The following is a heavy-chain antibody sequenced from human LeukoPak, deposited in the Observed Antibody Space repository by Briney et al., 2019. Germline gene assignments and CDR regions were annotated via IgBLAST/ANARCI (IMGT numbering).Heavy chain of an antibody. CDR3: ARVGALDYYMDV. Sequence: GGSLRLSCAASGFTFSTYSMNWVRQAPGKGLEWVSSISSSSSYIYYADSVKGRFTISRDNAKNSLYLQMNSLRAEDTAVYYCARVGALDYYMDVWGKGTTVTISS. CDR1: GFTFSTYS. V-gene: IGHV3-21*01. CDR2: ISSSSSYI. J-gene: IGHJ6*03.